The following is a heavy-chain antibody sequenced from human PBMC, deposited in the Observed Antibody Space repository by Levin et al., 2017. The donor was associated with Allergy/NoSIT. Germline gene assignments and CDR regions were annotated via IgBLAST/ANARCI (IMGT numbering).Heavy chain of an antibody. CDR3: ARGRSDGYFDY. D-gene: IGHD2-15*01. CDR1: GFTVSSNY. CDR2: IYSGGST. V-gene: IGHV3-53*01. J-gene: IGHJ4*02. Sequence: GGSLRLSCAASGFTVSSNYMIWVRQAPGKGLEWVSVIYSGGSTYYADSVKGRFTISRDNSKNTLYLQMNSLRAEDTAVYYCARGRSDGYFDYWGQGTLVTVSS.